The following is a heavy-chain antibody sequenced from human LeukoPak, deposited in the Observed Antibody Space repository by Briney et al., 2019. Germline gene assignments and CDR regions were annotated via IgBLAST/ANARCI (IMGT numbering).Heavy chain of an antibody. D-gene: IGHD3-10*01. CDR2: ISASGGST. J-gene: IGHJ6*03. V-gene: IGHV3-23*01. Sequence: PGGSLRLSCAASGFTFTSYAMSWVRQAPKKGLEWVSVISASGGSTNYADSVKGRFTISRDNSKNTLYLQMNSLRAEGSAVYYCAKNYGSGSSVKYYYYMDVWGKGTTVTVSS. CDR1: GFTFTSYA. CDR3: AKNYGSGSSVKYYYYMDV.